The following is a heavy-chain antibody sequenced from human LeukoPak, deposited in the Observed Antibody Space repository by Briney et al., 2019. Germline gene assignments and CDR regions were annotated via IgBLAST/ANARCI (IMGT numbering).Heavy chain of an antibody. CDR3: ARADLDCSSTSCLGGWFDP. V-gene: IGHV1-2*02. CDR2: INPNSGGT. J-gene: IGHJ5*02. Sequence: GASVKVSCKASGYTFTGYYMHWVRQAPGQGLEWMGWINPNSGGTNYAQKFQGRVTMTRDTSISTAYMELSRLRSDDTAVYYCARADLDCSSTSCLGGWFDPWGQGTLVTVSS. CDR1: GYTFTGYY. D-gene: IGHD2-2*01.